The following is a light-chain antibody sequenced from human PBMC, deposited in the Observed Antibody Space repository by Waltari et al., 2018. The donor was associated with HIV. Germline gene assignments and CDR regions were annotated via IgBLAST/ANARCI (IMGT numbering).Light chain of an antibody. V-gene: IGKV4-1*01. Sequence: IVMTQSPDSLPVSLGERATINCRSSRTLYFNSNNQNYLAWYQQKPGQSPKVLIYWASTRASGVPGRFSGSGSGTDFNLTISSLQADDVAVYYCQQYYSLYTFGQGTKLEIK. CDR2: WAS. CDR1: RTLYFNSNNQNY. CDR3: QQYYSLYT. J-gene: IGKJ2*01.